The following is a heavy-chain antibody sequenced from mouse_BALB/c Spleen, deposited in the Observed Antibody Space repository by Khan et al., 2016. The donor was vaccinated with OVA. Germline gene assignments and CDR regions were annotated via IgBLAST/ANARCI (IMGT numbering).Heavy chain of an antibody. V-gene: IGHV5-12*02. CDR2: ISNGGDST. CDR3: ARREDAYFFAMDY. CDR1: GFTFSDYY. Sequence: EVELVESGGGLVQPGGSLKLSCATSGFTFSDYYMYWVRQTPEKRLEWVAHISNGGDSTYYPDTVKGRFTISRDNAKNTLYLQMSRLKSEDTAMYYCARREDAYFFAMDYLGQGTSVTVSS. J-gene: IGHJ4*01.